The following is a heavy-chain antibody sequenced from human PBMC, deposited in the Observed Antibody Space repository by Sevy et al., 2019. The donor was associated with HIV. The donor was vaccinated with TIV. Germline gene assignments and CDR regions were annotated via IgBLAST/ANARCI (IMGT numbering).Heavy chain of an antibody. Sequence: ASVKVSCKASGYTFTGYSMHWVRQAPGQGLEWMGWINPNGGGTNYAQKFQGRVTMTRDTSINTAYMDMRNLRVDDTAVYFCARVWNSDYYDSSGPNWFDTWVQGTLVTVSS. CDR2: INPNGGGT. D-gene: IGHD3-22*01. CDR1: GYTFTGYS. V-gene: IGHV1-2*02. CDR3: ARVWNSDYYDSSGPNWFDT. J-gene: IGHJ5*02.